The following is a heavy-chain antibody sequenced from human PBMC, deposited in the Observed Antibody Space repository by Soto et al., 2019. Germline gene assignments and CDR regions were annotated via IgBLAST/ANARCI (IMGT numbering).Heavy chain of an antibody. CDR3: ARVGAEYSSSSYYYYYMDV. D-gene: IGHD6-6*01. J-gene: IGHJ6*03. CDR2: IGTAGDT. CDR1: GFTFSSYD. Sequence: LSLTCAASGFTFSSYDMHWVRQATGKGLEWVSAIGTAGDTYYPGSVKGRFTISRENAKNSLYLQMNSLRAGDTAVYYCARVGAEYSSSSYYYYYMDVWGKGTTVTVSS. V-gene: IGHV3-13*01.